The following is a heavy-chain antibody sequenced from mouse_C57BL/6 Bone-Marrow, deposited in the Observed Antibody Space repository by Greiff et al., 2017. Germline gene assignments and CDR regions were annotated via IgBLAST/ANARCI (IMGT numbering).Heavy chain of an antibody. Sequence: EVQRVESGGGLVQPGGSLSLSCAASGFTFTDYYMSWVRQPPGKALEWLGFIRNKANGSTTEYSASVKGRITIARENAQSILYLQMNALRAEASATYYGARYPNWDGYAIDYWGQGTSVTVSS. CDR2: IRNKANGSTT. CDR1: GFTFTDYY. J-gene: IGHJ4*01. CDR3: ARYPNWDGYAIDY. V-gene: IGHV7-3*01. D-gene: IGHD4-1*01.